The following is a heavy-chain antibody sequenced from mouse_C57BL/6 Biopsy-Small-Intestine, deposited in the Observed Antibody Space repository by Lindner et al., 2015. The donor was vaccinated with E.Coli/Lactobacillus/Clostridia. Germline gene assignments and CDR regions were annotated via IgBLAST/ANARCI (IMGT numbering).Heavy chain of an antibody. Sequence: VQLQESGAELVKPGASVKISCKVSGYAFSNYWMNWVKQRPGKGLEWIGQIYPGDGDTNYSGIFKGKATLTADKSSSTAYMQLSGLTSEDSAVYFCARGDYGSSYGGMDYWSQGTSVTVSS. V-gene: IGHV1-80*01. CDR1: GYAFSNYW. CDR2: IYPGDGDT. J-gene: IGHJ4*01. D-gene: IGHD1-1*01. CDR3: ARGDYGSSYGGMDY.